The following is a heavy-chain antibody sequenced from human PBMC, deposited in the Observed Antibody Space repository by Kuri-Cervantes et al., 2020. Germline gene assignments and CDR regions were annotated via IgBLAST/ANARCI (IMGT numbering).Heavy chain of an antibody. D-gene: IGHD1-26*01. CDR3: ARDLRSGSFDY. CDR2: ISSSGSTI. V-gene: IGHV3-48*04. J-gene: IGHJ4*02. CDR1: GFTFSSYS. Sequence: GGSLRLSCAASGFTFSSYSMNWVRQAPGKGLEWVSYISSSGSTIYYADSVTGRFTISRDNAKNSLYLQMNSLRAEDTAVYYCARDLRSGSFDYWGQGTLVTVSS.